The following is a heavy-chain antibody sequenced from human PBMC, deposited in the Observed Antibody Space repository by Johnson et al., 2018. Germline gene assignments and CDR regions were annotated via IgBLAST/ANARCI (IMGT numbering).Heavy chain of an antibody. CDR3: ARVRDDRNGNSFYFYYYGLDG. CDR1: GGIFSRFA. CDR2: ITPMSGSP. Sequence: QVQLVQSGAEVKKPGSSVKVSCKTSGGIFSRFAISWVRQAPGQGLEWMGGITPMSGSPNYAQKFQGRVTISADESTSTAYMELSSLRADDTAGYYCARVRDDRNGNSFYFYYYGLDGWGQGTTVTVSS. J-gene: IGHJ6*02. D-gene: IGHD3-22*01. V-gene: IGHV1-69*01.